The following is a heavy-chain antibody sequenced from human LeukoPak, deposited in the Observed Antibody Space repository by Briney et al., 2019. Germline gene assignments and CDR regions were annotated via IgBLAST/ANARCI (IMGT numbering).Heavy chain of an antibody. V-gene: IGHV3-23*01. D-gene: IGHD6-19*01. CDR1: GFTFSSYA. Sequence: GGSLRLSCEASGFTFSSYAMSWVRQAPGKGLEWVSAISGSGGSTYCADSVKGRFTISRDNSKNTLYLQMNSLRAEDTAVYYCAKVVAVAGTFGAFDIWGQGTMVTVSS. CDR3: AKVVAVAGTFGAFDI. CDR2: ISGSGGST. J-gene: IGHJ3*02.